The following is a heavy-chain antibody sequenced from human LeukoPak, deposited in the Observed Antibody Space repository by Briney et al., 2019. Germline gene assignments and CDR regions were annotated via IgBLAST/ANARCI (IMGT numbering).Heavy chain of an antibody. D-gene: IGHD3-22*01. CDR3: ARAPPYYYDSSGPPLYYFDS. Sequence: SETLSLTCTVSGGSISSGGYYWSWIRQHPGKGLEWIGYIYYSGSTYYNPSLKSRVTISVDTSKNQFSLKLSSVTAADTAVYYCARAPPYYYDSSGPPLYYFDSWGQGTLVTAPS. J-gene: IGHJ4*02. CDR2: IYYSGST. V-gene: IGHV4-31*03. CDR1: GGSISSGGYY.